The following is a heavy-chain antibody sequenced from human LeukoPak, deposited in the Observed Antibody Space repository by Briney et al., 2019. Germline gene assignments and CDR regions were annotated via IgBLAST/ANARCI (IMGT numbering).Heavy chain of an antibody. Sequence: PGGSLRLSCAASGFTFSSYEMNWVRQAPGKGLEWVSYISSSGSTIYYADSVKGRFTISRDNAKNSLYLQMNSLRAEDTAVYHCARPPTMVRQPWGQGTLVTVSS. V-gene: IGHV3-48*03. J-gene: IGHJ5*02. CDR2: ISSSGSTI. D-gene: IGHD3-10*01. CDR3: ARPPTMVRQP. CDR1: GFTFSSYE.